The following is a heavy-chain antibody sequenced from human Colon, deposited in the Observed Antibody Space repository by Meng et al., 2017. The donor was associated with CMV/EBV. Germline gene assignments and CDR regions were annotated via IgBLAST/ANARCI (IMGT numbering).Heavy chain of an antibody. CDR2: INNDGTIT. Sequence: GGSLRLSCAVSGFTFSSYWMHWVRQAPGKGLVWVSRINNDGTITSYADSVKGRFTVSRDNSKNTLYLQMNSLRVEDTAVYYCARDAADSSSPAWFDPWGQGTLVPSPQ. D-gene: IGHD6-13*01. CDR1: GFTFSSYW. CDR3: ARDAADSSSPAWFDP. V-gene: IGHV3-74*01. J-gene: IGHJ5*02.